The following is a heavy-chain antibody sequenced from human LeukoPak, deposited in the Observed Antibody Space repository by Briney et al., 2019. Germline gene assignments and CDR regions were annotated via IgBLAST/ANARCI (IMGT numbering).Heavy chain of an antibody. J-gene: IGHJ4*02. CDR3: ARDKAYYYGFDY. CDR1: GFTFSSHS. V-gene: IGHV3-21*01. D-gene: IGHD3-10*01. Sequence: GGSLRLSCAASGFTFSSHSMNWVRQAPGKGLEWVSSISSSSSYIYYADSVKGRFTISRDNAKNSLYLQMNSLRAEDTAVYYCARDKAYYYGFDYWGQGTLVTVSS. CDR2: ISSSSSYI.